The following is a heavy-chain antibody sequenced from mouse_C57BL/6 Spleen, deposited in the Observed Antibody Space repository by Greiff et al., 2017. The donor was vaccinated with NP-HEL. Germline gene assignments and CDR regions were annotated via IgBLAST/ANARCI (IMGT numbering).Heavy chain of an antibody. CDR2: IYPGSGST. Sequence: VKLQQPGAELVKPGASVKMSCKASGYTFTSYWITWVKQRPGQGLEWIGDIYPGSGSTNYNEKFKSKATLTVDTSSSTAYMQLSSLTSEDSAVYYCARGSSGYDYAMDYWGQGTSVTVSS. D-gene: IGHD3-2*02. V-gene: IGHV1-55*01. CDR3: ARGSSGYDYAMDY. J-gene: IGHJ4*01. CDR1: GYTFTSYW.